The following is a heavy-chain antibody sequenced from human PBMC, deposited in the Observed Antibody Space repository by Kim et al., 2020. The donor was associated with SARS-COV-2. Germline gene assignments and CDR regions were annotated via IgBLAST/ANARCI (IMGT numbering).Heavy chain of an antibody. CDR2: T. D-gene: IGHD3-16*01. V-gene: IGHV3-23*01. Sequence: TDTADSLKGPFTISRDNSKNTLYLQMNSLRAEDTAVYYCAKDNGGRALGYWGQGTLVTVSS. J-gene: IGHJ4*02. CDR3: AKDNGGRALGY.